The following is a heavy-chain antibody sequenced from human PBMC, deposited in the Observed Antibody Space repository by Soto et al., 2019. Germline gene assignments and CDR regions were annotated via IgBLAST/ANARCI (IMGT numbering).Heavy chain of an antibody. D-gene: IGHD5-12*01. J-gene: IGHJ4*02. Sequence: SVKVSCKASGVTFNRQDMRWVRQAPGQGLEWMGGIIPMFGTPHYAEKFQDRVTITADESTGTAYLELSSLTSEDTAVYYCATSEGRGGYSFDYWGPGTLVTVSS. CDR3: ATSEGRGGYSFDY. CDR1: GVTFNRQD. V-gene: IGHV1-69*13. CDR2: IIPMFGTP.